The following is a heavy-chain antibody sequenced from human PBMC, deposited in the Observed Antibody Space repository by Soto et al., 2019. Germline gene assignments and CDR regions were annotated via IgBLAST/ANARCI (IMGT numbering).Heavy chain of an antibody. Sequence: QVQLVESGGGVVQPGRSLRLSCAASGFTFSSYAMHWVRQAPGKGLEWVAVISYDGSNKYYADSVKGRFTLSRDNSKNTLYLQMNSLGAEDTAVYYCAREYSSRPHYYYYGMDVWGQGTTVTVSS. CDR1: GFTFSSYA. J-gene: IGHJ6*02. D-gene: IGHD6-13*01. CDR3: AREYSSRPHYYYYGMDV. CDR2: ISYDGSNK. V-gene: IGHV3-30-3*01.